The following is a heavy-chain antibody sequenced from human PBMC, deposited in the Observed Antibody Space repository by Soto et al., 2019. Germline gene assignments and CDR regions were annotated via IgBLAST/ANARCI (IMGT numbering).Heavy chain of an antibody. V-gene: IGHV1-18*04. J-gene: IGHJ6*02. D-gene: IGHD5-18*01. Sequence: ASVKVSCKASGYTFTSYGISWVRQAPGQGLEWMGWISAYNGNTNYAQKLQGRVTMTTDTSTSTAHMELRSLRSDDTAVYYCARDGTWRQLWFKKYGMDVWGQGTTVTVSS. CDR1: GYTFTSYG. CDR3: ARDGTWRQLWFKKYGMDV. CDR2: ISAYNGNT.